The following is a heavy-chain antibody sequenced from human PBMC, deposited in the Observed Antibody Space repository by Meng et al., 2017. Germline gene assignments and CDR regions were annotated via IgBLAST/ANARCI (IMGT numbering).Heavy chain of an antibody. CDR2: ISSSGSTI. D-gene: IGHD6-19*01. CDR1: GFTFSSYE. J-gene: IGHJ6*02. CDR3: ARDRPLYSSGWTDYYYYGMDV. V-gene: IGHV3-48*03. Sequence: GESLKISCAASGFTFSSYEMNWVRQAPGKGLEWASYISSSGSTIYYADSVKGRFTISRDNAKNSLYLQMNSLRAEDTAVYYCARDRPLYSSGWTDYYYYGMDVWGQGTTVTVSS.